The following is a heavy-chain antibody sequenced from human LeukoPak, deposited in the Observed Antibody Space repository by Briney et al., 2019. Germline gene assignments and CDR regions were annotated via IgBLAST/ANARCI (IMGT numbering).Heavy chain of an antibody. CDR3: ARVSVLQELRKFDY. Sequence: SETLSLTCTVSGGSISSGGYYWSWIRQPPGKGLEWIGYIYHSGSTYYNPSLKSRVTISVDRSKNQFSLKLSSVTAADTAVYYCARVSVLQELRKFDYWGQGTLVTVSS. CDR2: IYHSGST. J-gene: IGHJ4*02. CDR1: GGSISSGGYY. V-gene: IGHV4-30-2*01. D-gene: IGHD1-26*01.